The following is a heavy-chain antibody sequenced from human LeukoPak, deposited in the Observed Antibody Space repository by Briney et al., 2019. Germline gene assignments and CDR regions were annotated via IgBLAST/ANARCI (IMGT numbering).Heavy chain of an antibody. Sequence: GESLKTSWNGSGYSLPRYWFGLVRQMPGPGLEWMGIIYPGYYDTRFRPPFQGQVTNSAEKSISTAYLQWSSLKASDTAMYYCARPNYYGSGSYGMDVWGKGTTVTVSS. CDR3: ARPNYYGSGSYGMDV. CDR1: GYSLPRYW. D-gene: IGHD3-10*01. CDR2: IYPGYYDT. V-gene: IGHV5-51*01. J-gene: IGHJ6*04.